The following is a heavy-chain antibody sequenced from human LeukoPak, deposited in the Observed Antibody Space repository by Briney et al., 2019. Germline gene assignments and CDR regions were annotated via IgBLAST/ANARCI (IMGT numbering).Heavy chain of an antibody. J-gene: IGHJ3*02. D-gene: IGHD2-15*01. V-gene: IGHV4-4*02. CDR2: IYHSGST. CDR1: GGSISSSNW. Sequence: SETLSLTCAVSGGSISSSNWWSWVRQPPGKGLEWIGEIYHSGSTNYNPSLKSRVTISVDKSKNQFSLKLSSVTAADTAVYYCARESGGSLTRLDPFDIWGQGTMVTVSS. CDR3: ARESGGSLTRLDPFDI.